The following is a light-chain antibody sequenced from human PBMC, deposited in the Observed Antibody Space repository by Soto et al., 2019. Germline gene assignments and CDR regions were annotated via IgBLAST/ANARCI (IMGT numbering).Light chain of an antibody. J-gene: IGKJ2*01. CDR2: GAS. Sequence: ENVLTQSPGTLSLSPGERATLSCRASQSVSSSYLTWYQQKPGQAPRLPIYGASSRATDSPDRFSGSGSGTDFTLTISRLEPEDFAVYYCQQYDSSPVTFGQGTKLEIK. CDR3: QQYDSSPVT. CDR1: QSVSSSY. V-gene: IGKV3-20*01.